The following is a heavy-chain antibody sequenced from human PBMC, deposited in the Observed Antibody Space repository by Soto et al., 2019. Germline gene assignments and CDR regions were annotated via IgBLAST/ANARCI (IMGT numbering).Heavy chain of an antibody. Sequence: QVHLLLPSGAEVKKPGSSVKVACKASGGNPSNSAISWVRQAPGQGLEWMGGIIPVFGIISHAQNFQGRVTITADESTSTACMELGSLRSEDAAVYFCAGGRIVVAGSSAYYSMDVWGQGTTVTFSS. CDR1: GGNPSNSA. D-gene: IGHD6-19*01. J-gene: IGHJ6*02. CDR2: IIPVFGII. CDR3: AGGRIVVAGSSAYYSMDV. V-gene: IGHV1-69*01.